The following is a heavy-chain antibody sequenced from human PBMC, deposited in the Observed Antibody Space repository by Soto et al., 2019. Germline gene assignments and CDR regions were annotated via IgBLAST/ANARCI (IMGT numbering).Heavy chain of an antibody. CDR3: ARDDFWSGTDADYYGMDV. CDR2: IYYSGST. CDR1: GGSISSGDYY. D-gene: IGHD3-3*01. J-gene: IGHJ6*02. V-gene: IGHV4-30-4*01. Sequence: SETLSLTCTVSGGSISSGDYYWSWIRQPPGKGLEWIGYIYYSGSTYYNPSLKSRVTISVDTSKNQFSLKLSSVTAADTAVYYCARDDFWSGTDADYYGMDVWGQGTTVTVSS.